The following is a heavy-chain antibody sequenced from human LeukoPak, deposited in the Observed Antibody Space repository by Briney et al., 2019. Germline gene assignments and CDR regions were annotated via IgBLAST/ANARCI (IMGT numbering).Heavy chain of an antibody. CDR3: ARNADDGDDY. Sequence: GGSLRLSCTTSGFTLSSHWMSWVHQAPGKGLEWVANIRQDGSEKYYLDSVKGRFTISRDNAENSLFLQMNSLRAEDTAVYFCARNADDGDDYWGQGTLVTVSS. J-gene: IGHJ4*02. V-gene: IGHV3-7*01. D-gene: IGHD2-2*01. CDR2: IRQDGSEK. CDR1: GFTLSSHW.